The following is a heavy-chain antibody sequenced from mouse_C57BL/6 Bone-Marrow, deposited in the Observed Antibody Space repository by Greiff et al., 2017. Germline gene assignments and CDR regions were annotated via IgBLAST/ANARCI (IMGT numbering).Heavy chain of an antibody. Sequence: DVMLVESGGDLVKPGGSLKLSCAASGFTFSSYGMSWVRQTPDKRLEWVATISSGGSYTYYPDSVKGRFTISRDNAKNTLYLQMSSLKSEDTAMYYCARRNNHEDYYAMDYWGQGTSVTVSS. CDR1: GFTFSSYG. CDR2: ISSGGSYT. J-gene: IGHJ4*01. V-gene: IGHV5-6*02. CDR3: ARRNNHEDYYAMDY. D-gene: IGHD1-3*01.